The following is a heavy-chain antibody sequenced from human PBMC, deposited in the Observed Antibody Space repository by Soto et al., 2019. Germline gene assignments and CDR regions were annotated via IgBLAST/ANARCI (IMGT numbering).Heavy chain of an antibody. Sequence: QVQLVESGGGVVQPGKSLRLSCAVSGFTLSSYGIHWVRQAPRKGLEWVAFMSYDGNKKSYADSVKGRFTISRDNSKNTLSLQLDSLRAQDTAMYYCAKGLSVIQEWIIDGHWGQGTQVTVSS. J-gene: IGHJ4*02. CDR1: GFTLSSYG. V-gene: IGHV3-30*18. CDR3: AKGLSVIQEWIIDGH. CDR2: MSYDGNKK. D-gene: IGHD5-18*01.